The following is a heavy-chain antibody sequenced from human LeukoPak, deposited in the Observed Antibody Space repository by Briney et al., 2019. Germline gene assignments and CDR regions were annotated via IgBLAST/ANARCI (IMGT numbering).Heavy chain of an antibody. J-gene: IGHJ5*02. CDR1: GGSISSSSYY. V-gene: IGHV4-39*01. CDR2: IYYSGST. Sequence: SETLSLTCTVSGGSISSSSYYWGWIRQPPGKGLEWIGSIYYSGSTYYNPSLKSRVTISVDTSKNQFSLKLSSVTAADTAVYYCARRLLTYYTWGQGTLVTVSS. CDR3: ARRLLTYYT. D-gene: IGHD2-15*01.